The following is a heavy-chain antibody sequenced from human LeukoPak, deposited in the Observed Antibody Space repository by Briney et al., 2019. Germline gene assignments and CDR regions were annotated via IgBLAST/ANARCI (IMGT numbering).Heavy chain of an antibody. CDR2: INPNSGGT. J-gene: IGHJ4*02. D-gene: IGHD3-10*01. CDR1: GSTFTGYN. V-gene: IGHV1-2*02. CDR3: AARAPLTYCYGSGSYYSVWDY. Sequence: ASVKVSCNASGSTFTGYNMHWVRLAPGQGLEWMGWINPNSGGTNYAQKFQGRVTMTRDTSISTAYMELSRLRSDDTAVYYCAARAPLTYCYGSGSYYSVWDYWGQGTLVTVSS.